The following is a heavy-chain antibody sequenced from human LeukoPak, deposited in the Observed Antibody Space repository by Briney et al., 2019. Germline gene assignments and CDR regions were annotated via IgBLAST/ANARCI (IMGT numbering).Heavy chain of an antibody. D-gene: IGHD6-13*01. J-gene: IGHJ4*02. CDR2: ITLSSSSI. CDR3: AKAGYSNSWPYFDY. CDR1: GFNFNNYN. V-gene: IGHV3-48*01. Sequence: GGSLRLSCAASGFNFNNYNMNWVRQAPGKGLEWVSYITLSSSSIYYADSVKGRFTISRDNSKNTLHLQMNTLRTEDTAVYYCAKAGYSNSWPYFDYWGQGTLVTVSS.